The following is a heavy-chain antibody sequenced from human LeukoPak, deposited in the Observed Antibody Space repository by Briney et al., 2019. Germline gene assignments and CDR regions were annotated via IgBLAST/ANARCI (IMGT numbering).Heavy chain of an antibody. D-gene: IGHD6-19*01. CDR1: GFSLSSSGVG. CDR2: IFWDGDK. J-gene: IGHJ4*02. CDR3: AHRSSGWLKFDY. V-gene: IGHV2-5*02. Sequence: SGLTLAKPTHTLTLTCTFSGFSLSSSGVGVGWIRQPPGKALEWLALIFWDGDKRYSPSLKTRLTITKDTSKNQVVLTLTNLEPVDTATYYCAHRSSGWLKFDYWGQGTLVTVSS.